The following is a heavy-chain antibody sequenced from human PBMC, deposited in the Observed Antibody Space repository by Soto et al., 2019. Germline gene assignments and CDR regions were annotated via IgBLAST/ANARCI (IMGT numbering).Heavy chain of an antibody. Sequence: PHTLSLTCTVPGGSVNSGSYYWSWIRQPPGKGLEWIGYVYYTGRTNYNPSLKSRVTISLDTSKNQFSLMLTSVTAADTAVYYCARDFEYFDYWGQGTVVTVSS. J-gene: IGHJ4*02. CDR3: ARDFEYFDY. D-gene: IGHD3-9*01. CDR1: GGSVNSGSYY. V-gene: IGHV4-61*01. CDR2: VYYTGRT.